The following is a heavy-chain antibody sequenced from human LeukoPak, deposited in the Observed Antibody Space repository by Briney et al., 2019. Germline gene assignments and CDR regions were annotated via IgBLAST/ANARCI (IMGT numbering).Heavy chain of an antibody. V-gene: IGHV3-30*04. D-gene: IGHD1-14*01. Sequence: GGSLRLSCAASGFTFSSYAMHWVRQAPGKGLEWVAVISYDGSNKYYADSVKGRFTISRDNSKNTLYLQMNSLRAEDTAVYYCARAGLPESSYYYMDVWGKGTTVTVSS. CDR3: ARAGLPESSYYYMDV. J-gene: IGHJ6*03. CDR2: ISYDGSNK. CDR1: GFTFSSYA.